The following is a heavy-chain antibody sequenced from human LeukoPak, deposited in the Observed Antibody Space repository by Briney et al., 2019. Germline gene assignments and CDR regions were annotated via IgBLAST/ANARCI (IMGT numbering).Heavy chain of an antibody. CDR1: GYTFTSYG. D-gene: IGHD1-14*01. J-gene: IGHJ6*03. CDR2: ISPYNGNT. CDR3: ARARRGSAPYYYYYMDV. V-gene: IGHV1-18*01. Sequence: GASVKVSCKASGYTFTSYGISWVRQAPGQGLEWMGWISPYNGNTNYAQKLQGRVTMTTDTSTSTAYMELRSLRSDDTAVYYCARARRGSAPYYYYYMDVWGKGTTVTVSS.